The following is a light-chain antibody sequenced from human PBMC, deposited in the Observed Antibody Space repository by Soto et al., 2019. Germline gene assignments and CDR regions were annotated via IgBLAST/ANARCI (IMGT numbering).Light chain of an antibody. CDR3: HKYNSAPWT. V-gene: IGKV1-27*01. CDR2: VAS. Sequence: DIQMTQSPSSLSASVGDRVTITCRASQGISNYLAWYQQQPGKVPKLLIYVASTLQSGVPSRFSGSGSGTDFTLTMSSLQPEDVATYYCHKYNSAPWTFGQGTKVEIK. CDR1: QGISNY. J-gene: IGKJ1*01.